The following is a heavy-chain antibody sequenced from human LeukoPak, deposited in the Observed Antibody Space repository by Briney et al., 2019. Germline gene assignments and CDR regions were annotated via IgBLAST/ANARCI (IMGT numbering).Heavy chain of an antibody. CDR2: INPSGDST. CDR3: ARGATYISGHHDA. J-gene: IGHJ4*02. V-gene: IGHV1-46*01. CDR1: GYTFTSYS. D-gene: IGHD6-19*01. Sequence: ASVKVSCKACGYTFTSYSMQWVRQAPGQGLEWMGIINPSGDSTSYTQKLQGRLTMTRDTSTNTVYMELSSLRSDDTAVYYCARGATYISGHHDAWGQGTLVTVSS.